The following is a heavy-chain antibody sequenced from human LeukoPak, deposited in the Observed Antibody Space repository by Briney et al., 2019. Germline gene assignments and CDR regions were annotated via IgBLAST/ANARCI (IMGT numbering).Heavy chain of an antibody. CDR2: MLDTVTT. CDR3: ATIKRGNIFGYFDF. Sequence: SETLPLTCAASGACINTHYWSWIRQPPGKGLEWIGYMLDTVTTKDNPSLKSRFTLSADTSKNQFSLRLTSVTAADTAVYYCATIKRGNIFGYFDFWGQGIPVTVSS. V-gene: IGHV4-59*11. J-gene: IGHJ4*02. CDR1: GACINTHY. D-gene: IGHD5-18*01.